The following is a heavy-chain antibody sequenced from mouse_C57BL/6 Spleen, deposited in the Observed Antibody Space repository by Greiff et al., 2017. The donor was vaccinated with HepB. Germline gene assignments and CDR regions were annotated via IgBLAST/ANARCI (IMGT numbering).Heavy chain of an antibody. J-gene: IGHJ3*01. Sequence: VQLQQSGPELVKPGASVKISCKASGYAFSSSWMNWVKQRPGKGLEWLGRIYPGDGDTKYNGKFKGQATLTADKSSSRTYMQLSSLTSEDSAVYFCARSADSSGYLFAYWGQGTLVTVSA. CDR1: GYAFSSSW. CDR3: ARSADSSGYLFAY. V-gene: IGHV1-82*01. D-gene: IGHD3-2*02. CDR2: IYPGDGDT.